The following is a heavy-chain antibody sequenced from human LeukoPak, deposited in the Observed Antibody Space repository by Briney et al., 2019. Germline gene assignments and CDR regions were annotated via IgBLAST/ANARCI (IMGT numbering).Heavy chain of an antibody. J-gene: IGHJ4*02. CDR3: AKDIAVSVSYFDY. V-gene: IGHV3-30*02. D-gene: IGHD6-19*01. CDR1: GFDFSNNG. Sequence: GGSLRLSCAASGFDFSNNGMHWIRQAPGKGLEWVSFIRFDAANQYYADSVKGRFTISRDNSKKTLYLQMDSLRYEDTGIYHCAKDIAVSVSYFDYWGQGTLVTVSS. CDR2: IRFDAANQ.